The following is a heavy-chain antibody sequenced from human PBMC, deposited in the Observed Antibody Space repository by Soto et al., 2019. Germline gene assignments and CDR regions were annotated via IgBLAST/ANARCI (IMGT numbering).Heavy chain of an antibody. Sequence: NPSETLSLTCTVSGGSVSSTDYSWGWVRQSPGKGLEWIGTVYSHDNTHYNPSLLSRVTISVDTSKNEFSLRLNSVTAADTAVYYCARLNGYCVSTKCRGYYGMDVWGQGTTVTVSS. CDR1: GGSVSSTDYS. J-gene: IGHJ6*02. CDR3: ARLNGYCVSTKCRGYYGMDV. V-gene: IGHV4-39*01. D-gene: IGHD2-2*03. CDR2: VYSHDNT.